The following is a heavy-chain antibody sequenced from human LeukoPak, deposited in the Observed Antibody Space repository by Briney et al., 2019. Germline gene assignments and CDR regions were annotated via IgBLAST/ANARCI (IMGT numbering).Heavy chain of an antibody. V-gene: IGHV5-51*01. CDR2: IYPGDSDA. CDR3: ARRRDLYPGSYYPFDY. CDR1: GYSFTNYW. J-gene: IGHJ4*02. Sequence: HGESLKISCKGSGYSFTNYWIGWVRQMPGKGLEWMGIIYPGDSDARYSPSFQGQVTISADKSINTAYLQWNSLKASDTAMYYCARRRDLYPGSYYPFDYWGQGTLVTVSS. D-gene: IGHD1-26*01.